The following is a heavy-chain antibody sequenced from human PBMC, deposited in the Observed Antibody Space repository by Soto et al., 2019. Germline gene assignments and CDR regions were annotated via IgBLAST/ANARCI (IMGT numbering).Heavy chain of an antibody. D-gene: IGHD4-17*01. CDR2: IYYSGST. CDR3: ARDLVARGHDYGDYYYYYGMDV. J-gene: IGHJ6*02. CDR1: GGSISSGDYY. Sequence: SETLSLTCTVSGGSISSGDYYWSWTRQPPGKGLEWIGYIYYSGSTYYNPSLKSRVTISVDTSKNQFSLKLSSVTAADTAVYYCARDLVARGHDYGDYYYYYGMDVWGQGTTVTVSS. V-gene: IGHV4-30-4*01.